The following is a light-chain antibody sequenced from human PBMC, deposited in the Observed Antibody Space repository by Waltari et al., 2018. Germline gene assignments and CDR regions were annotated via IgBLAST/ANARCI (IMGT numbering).Light chain of an antibody. CDR2: DVS. V-gene: IGLV2-14*03. J-gene: IGLJ2*01. Sequence: HSALTQPASVSGSPGQSITISCTGTSSDVGGYNYVSWYQQPPGKAPKLMIFDVSNRPSVVSNRFSGSKSGNTASLTVSGLQAEDEADYYCSSYISSDTLELFGGGTSLTVL. CDR3: SSYISSDTLEL. CDR1: SSDVGGYNY.